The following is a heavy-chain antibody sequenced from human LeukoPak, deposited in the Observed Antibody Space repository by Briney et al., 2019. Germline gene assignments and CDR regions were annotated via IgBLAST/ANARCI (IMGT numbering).Heavy chain of an antibody. CDR1: RYTFTSYD. CDR2: MNPNSGNT. D-gene: IGHD3-9*01. J-gene: IGHJ3*02. V-gene: IGHV1-8*01. CDR3: ARGGLSTGYYMDAFDI. Sequence: ASVKVSCKASRYTFTSYDINWVRQATGQGLEWMGWMNPNSGNTGYAQKFQGRVTMTRNTSISTAYMELSSLRSEDTAVYYCARGGLSTGYYMDAFDIWGQGTMVTVSS.